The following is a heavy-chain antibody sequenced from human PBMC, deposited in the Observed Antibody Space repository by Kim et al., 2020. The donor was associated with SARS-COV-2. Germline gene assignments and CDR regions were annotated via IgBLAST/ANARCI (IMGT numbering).Heavy chain of an antibody. CDR3: EKDATEIALFTSAMAV. CDR1: GFTFKFYT. Sequence: GGSLRLSCEASGFTFKFYTMHWVRQAPGKGLEWVSGISWNSGFINYADSVKGRFTLSRDNAKNYLYLQMNSLTTEDTALYFCEKDATEIALFTSAMAVWG. CDR2: ISWNSGFI. V-gene: IGHV3-9*01. J-gene: IGHJ6*03. D-gene: IGHD6-13*01.